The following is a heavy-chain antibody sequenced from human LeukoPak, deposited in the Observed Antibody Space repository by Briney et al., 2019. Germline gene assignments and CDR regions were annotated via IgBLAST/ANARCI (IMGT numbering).Heavy chain of an antibody. V-gene: IGHV4-34*01. Sequence: SETLSLTCAVYGVSFSGYYWSWVRQPPGKGLEWIGEINHSGSTNYNPSLKSRVTISVDTSKNQCTLKLSSVTAADTAVYYCARVITIFGGEASDYWGQGTLVTVSS. CDR3: ARVITIFGGEASDY. D-gene: IGHD3-3*01. CDR1: GVSFSGYY. CDR2: INHSGST. J-gene: IGHJ4*02.